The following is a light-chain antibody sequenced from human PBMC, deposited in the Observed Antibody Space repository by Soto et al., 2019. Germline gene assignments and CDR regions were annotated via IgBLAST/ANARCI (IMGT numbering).Light chain of an antibody. CDR2: WAS. J-gene: IGKJ1*01. Sequence: DIVMTQSPDSLAVSLGERATINCKSSQTVLYSANNRNYLTWYQQKPGQSPKLLIYWASTREVGVPDRFSGSGSGTDFTLTISSLQAEDVAVYYCQQYYPIPPTFGQGTKVEIK. CDR1: QTVLYSANNRNY. V-gene: IGKV4-1*01. CDR3: QQYYPIPPT.